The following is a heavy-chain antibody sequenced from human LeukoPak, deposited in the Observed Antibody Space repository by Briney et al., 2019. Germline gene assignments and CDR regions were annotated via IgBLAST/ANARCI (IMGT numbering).Heavy chain of an antibody. Sequence: GGSLRLSCAASGFTFDDFGMSWVRQAPGKGLEWVSGITWNADNTGYADSVKGRFTISRDNAKNSLYLQMNSLRAEDTAVYYCARRGYSGYDDDAFDIWGQGTMVTVSS. J-gene: IGHJ3*02. V-gene: IGHV3-20*04. CDR3: ARRGYSGYDDDAFDI. CDR1: GFTFDDFG. D-gene: IGHD5-12*01. CDR2: ITWNADNT.